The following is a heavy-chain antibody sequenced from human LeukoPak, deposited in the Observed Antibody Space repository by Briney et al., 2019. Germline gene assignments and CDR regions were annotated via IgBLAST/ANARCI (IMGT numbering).Heavy chain of an antibody. CDR1: GFTFSSYA. CDR2: IRFDGSNK. J-gene: IGHJ4*02. Sequence: GGSLRLSCAASGFTFSSYAMSWVRQAPGKGLEWVAFIRFDGSNKYYADSVKGRFTISRDNSKNTLYLQMNSLRAEDTAVYYCAKDVRASGSPYFDYWGQGTLVTVSS. V-gene: IGHV3-30*02. CDR3: AKDVRASGSPYFDY. D-gene: IGHD3-22*01.